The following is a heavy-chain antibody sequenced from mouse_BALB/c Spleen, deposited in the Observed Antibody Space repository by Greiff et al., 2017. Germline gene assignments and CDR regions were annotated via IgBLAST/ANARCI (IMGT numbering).Heavy chain of an antibody. D-gene: IGHD2-3*01. CDR3: TRDSPDGYYEDY. CDR1: GFTFSSYT. Sequence: EVQLVESGGGLVKPGGSLKLSCAASGFTFSSYTMSWVRQTPEKRLEWVATISSGGSYTYYPDSVKGRFTISRDNAKNTLYLQMSSLKSEDTAMYYCTRDSPDGYYEDYWGQGTTLTVSS. V-gene: IGHV5-6-4*01. J-gene: IGHJ2*01. CDR2: ISSGGSYT.